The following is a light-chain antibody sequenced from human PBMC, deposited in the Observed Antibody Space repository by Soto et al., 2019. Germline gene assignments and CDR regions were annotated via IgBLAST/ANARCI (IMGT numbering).Light chain of an antibody. CDR3: QSYDSSLSVLYV. V-gene: IGLV1-40*01. Sequence: QSVLTQPPSVSGAPGQRVTISCTGSSSNIGAGYEVHWFQQLPGTAPKRLIYGNTNRPSGVPDRFSGSKSDTSASLAITGLQPEDEADYYCQSYDSSLSVLYVFGTGTKVTVL. J-gene: IGLJ1*01. CDR2: GNT. CDR1: SSNIGAGYE.